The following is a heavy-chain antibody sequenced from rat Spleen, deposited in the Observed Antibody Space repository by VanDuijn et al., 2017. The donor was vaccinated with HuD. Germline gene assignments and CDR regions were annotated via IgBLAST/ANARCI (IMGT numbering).Heavy chain of an antibody. Sequence: EVQLVESGGGLVQPGRSLKLSCAASGFTFSDYNMAWVRQAPKKGLEWVATMIYVGSRTYYRDSVKGRFTISRDNAKSTLYLQMDSLRSEDTATYYCARRVLGAPFDYWGQGVMVTVSS. J-gene: IGHJ2*01. D-gene: IGHD5-1*01. CDR3: ARRVLGAPFDY. CDR2: MIYVGSRT. V-gene: IGHV5S10*01. CDR1: GFTFSDYN.